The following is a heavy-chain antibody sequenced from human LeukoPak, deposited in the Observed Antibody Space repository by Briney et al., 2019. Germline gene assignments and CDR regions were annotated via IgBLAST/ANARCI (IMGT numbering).Heavy chain of an antibody. Sequence: GGSLRLSCAASGFTFSGSDIHWVRQASRKGLEWVGRITSKASNYASAYCASVKGRFTISRDDSENTAYLQMNSLKTEDTAVYYCTTYRSGHYWGQGTLVTVSS. CDR2: ITSKASNYAS. CDR1: GFTFSGSD. J-gene: IGHJ4*02. V-gene: IGHV3-73*01. CDR3: TTYRSGHY. D-gene: IGHD6-19*01.